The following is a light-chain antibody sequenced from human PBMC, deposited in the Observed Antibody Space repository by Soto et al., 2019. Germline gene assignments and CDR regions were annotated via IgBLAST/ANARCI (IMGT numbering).Light chain of an antibody. J-gene: IGKJ4*01. CDR1: QSISRS. CDR3: QQYNSYSPLT. CDR2: KAS. V-gene: IGKV1-5*03. Sequence: DIQMTQSPSTLPASVGDRVTITCRASQSISRSLAWYQQKPGKAPKLLIYKASSLETGVPSSFSGSGSGTEFTLTISSLQPDDFATYYCQQYNSYSPLTFGGGTKVEIK.